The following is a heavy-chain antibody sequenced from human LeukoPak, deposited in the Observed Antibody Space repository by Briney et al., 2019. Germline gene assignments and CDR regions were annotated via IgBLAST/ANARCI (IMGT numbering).Heavy chain of an antibody. Sequence: PPETLSLTCTVSGGSTSSGSYYWSWIRQPAGKGLEWIGRIYTSGSTNYNPSLKSRVTISEDMSKNQFSLKLTSVTAADTAVYYCARHSGHSSTNDAFDIWGQGTMVIVSS. CDR1: GGSTSSGSYY. CDR2: IYTSGST. CDR3: ARHSGHSSTNDAFDI. D-gene: IGHD6-13*01. V-gene: IGHV4-61*02. J-gene: IGHJ3*02.